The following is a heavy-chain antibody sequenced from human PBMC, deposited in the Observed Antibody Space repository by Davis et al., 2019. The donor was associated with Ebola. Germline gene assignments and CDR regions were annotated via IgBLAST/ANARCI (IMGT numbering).Heavy chain of an antibody. V-gene: IGHV1-46*01. J-gene: IGHJ4*02. CDR2: INPSGGST. CDR3: ARGVYIGGGGSCYYDY. CDR1: GYTFTSYY. Sequence: ASVKVSCKASGYTFTSYYMHWVRQAPGQGLEWMGIINPSGGSTSYAQKFQGRVTMTRDTSTSTVYMELSSLRSEDTAVYYCARGVYIGGGGSCYYDYWGQGTLVTVSS. D-gene: IGHD2-15*01.